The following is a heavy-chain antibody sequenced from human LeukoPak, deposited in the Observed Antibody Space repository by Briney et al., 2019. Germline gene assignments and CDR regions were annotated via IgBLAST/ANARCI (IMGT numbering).Heavy chain of an antibody. CDR2: ISYSGST. D-gene: IGHD6-13*01. J-gene: IGHJ4*02. V-gene: IGHV4-59*01. CDR3: ARVYSSPMGNYFGF. CDR1: GGSISSYY. Sequence: SETLSLTCTVSGGSISSYYWSWIRQPPGKGLEWIGYISYSGSTNYNPSLKSRVTISVDTSKNQFSLKLSSVTAADTAVYYCARVYSSPMGNYFGFWGQGTLVTVSS.